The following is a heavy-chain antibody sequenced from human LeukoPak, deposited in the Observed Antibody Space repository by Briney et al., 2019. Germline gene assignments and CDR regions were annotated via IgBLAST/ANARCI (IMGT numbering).Heavy chain of an antibody. CDR3: AATPGIAAAGTVWFDP. D-gene: IGHD6-13*01. V-gene: IGHV3-66*03. Sequence: YSCGTTHNADSLKGRFAISRDKSKNTLYLQMNSLRAEDTAVYYCAATPGIAAAGTVWFDPWGQGTLVTVSS. J-gene: IGHJ5*02. CDR2: YSCGTT.